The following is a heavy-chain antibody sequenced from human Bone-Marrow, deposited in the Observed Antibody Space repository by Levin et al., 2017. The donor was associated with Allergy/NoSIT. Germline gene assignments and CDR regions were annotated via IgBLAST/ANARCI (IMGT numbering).Heavy chain of an antibody. D-gene: IGHD3-16*02. J-gene: IGHJ2*01. Sequence: KPGESLKISCAASGFTFSSYSMNWVRQAPGKGLEWVSSISSSSTYIHYAESVKGRFTISRDNAKNSLYLQMNSLRAEDTAVYYCASIMMTFEGVIVGWFFDLWGRGTLVTVSS. CDR2: ISSSSTYI. V-gene: IGHV3-21*01. CDR1: GFTFSSYS. CDR3: ASIMMTFEGVIVGWFFDL.